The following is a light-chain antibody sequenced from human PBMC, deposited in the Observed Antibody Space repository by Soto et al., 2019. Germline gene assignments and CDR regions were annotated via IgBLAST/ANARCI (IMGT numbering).Light chain of an antibody. J-gene: IGKJ5*01. CDR3: QQYDNSPIT. Sequence: DIQMTQSPSTLSASVGDRVTITCRASQSISSWLAWYQQKPGKAPKLLIYDASSLESGVPSRFSGSGSGTEFTLTISSLQPDDFAVYYCQQYDNSPITFGQGTRLEIK. V-gene: IGKV1-5*01. CDR2: DAS. CDR1: QSISSW.